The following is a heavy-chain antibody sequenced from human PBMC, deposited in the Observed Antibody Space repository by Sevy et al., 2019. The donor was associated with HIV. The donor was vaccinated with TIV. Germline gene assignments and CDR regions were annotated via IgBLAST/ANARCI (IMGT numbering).Heavy chain of an antibody. CDR1: GFTFSSYS. CDR3: ARQVVPAAMPDYYYYGMDV. J-gene: IGHJ6*02. Sequence: GGSLRLSCAASGFTFSSYSMNWVRQAPGKGLEWVSSISSSSSYIYYADTVKGRFTISRDKAMNTLYXQMNGLRAEETAVYYCARQVVPAAMPDYYYYGMDVWGQGTTVTVSS. V-gene: IGHV3-21*01. D-gene: IGHD2-2*01. CDR2: ISSSSSYI.